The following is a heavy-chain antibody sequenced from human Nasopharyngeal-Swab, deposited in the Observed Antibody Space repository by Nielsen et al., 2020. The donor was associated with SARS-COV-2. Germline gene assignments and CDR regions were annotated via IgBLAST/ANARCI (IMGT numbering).Heavy chain of an antibody. V-gene: IGHV3-66*01. D-gene: IGHD5-18*01. Sequence: GGSLRLSCAASGFTVSSNYMSWVRQAPGKGLEWVSVSYSGGSTYYADSVKGRFTISRDNSKNTLYLQMNSLRAEDTAVYYCAREGPDTAMVKYYYYGMDVWGQGTTVTVSS. J-gene: IGHJ6*02. CDR1: GFTVSSNY. CDR3: AREGPDTAMVKYYYYGMDV. CDR2: SYSGGST.